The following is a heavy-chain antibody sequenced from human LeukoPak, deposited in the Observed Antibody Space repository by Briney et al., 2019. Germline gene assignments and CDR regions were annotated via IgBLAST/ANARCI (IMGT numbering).Heavy chain of an antibody. V-gene: IGHV3-7*01. J-gene: IGHJ4*02. Sequence: GGSLRLSCAASGFIFGGYWMSWVRQAPGRGLEWVTNTNPDGSIKYYVDSVNGRFTISRDNAKNSLYLQMNSLRAEDTAVYYCVSGFLQWLYWGQGTLVTVSS. D-gene: IGHD3-3*01. CDR3: VSGFLQWLY. CDR1: GFIFGGYW. CDR2: TNPDGSIK.